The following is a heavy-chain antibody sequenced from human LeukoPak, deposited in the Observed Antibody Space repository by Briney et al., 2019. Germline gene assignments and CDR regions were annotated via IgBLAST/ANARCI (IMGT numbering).Heavy chain of an antibody. Sequence: PAGGSLRLSCAASGFTFSRYWMSWVRQAPGKGLEWVANIKQDGSEKDYVDSVKGRFTISRDNAKNSLYLQMNSLRAEDTAVYYCAELGITMIGGVWGKGTTVTISS. J-gene: IGHJ6*04. D-gene: IGHD3-10*02. V-gene: IGHV3-7*01. CDR2: IKQDGSEK. CDR1: GFTFSRYW. CDR3: AELGITMIGGV.